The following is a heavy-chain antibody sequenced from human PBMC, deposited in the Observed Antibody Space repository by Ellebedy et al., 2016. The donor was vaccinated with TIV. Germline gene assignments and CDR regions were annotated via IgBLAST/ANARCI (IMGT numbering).Heavy chain of an antibody. CDR1: GFSLRSEAVG. CDR3: AHSSGWTTDY. J-gene: IGHJ4*02. CDR2: IYWDGSR. D-gene: IGHD6-19*01. V-gene: IGHV2-5*02. Sequence: SGPTLVKPTQTLTLTCSFSGFSLRSEAVGVSWIRQPPGKAPEWLTLIYWDGSRQYRPSLERRLTITADTSKNQVILTMTHMDPVDTGTYYCAHSSGWTTDYWGQGIPVTVSS.